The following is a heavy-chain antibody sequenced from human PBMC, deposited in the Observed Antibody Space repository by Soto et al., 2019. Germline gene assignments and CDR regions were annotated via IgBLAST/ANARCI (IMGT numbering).Heavy chain of an antibody. J-gene: IGHJ6*03. V-gene: IGHV4-59*08. D-gene: IGHD1-1*01. CDR3: ARHLDDYYYYYYIDV. Sequence: QVQLQESGPGLVKPSETLSLTCTVSGGSISSYYWSWIRQPPGKGLEWIGYIYYSGSTNYNPSLKSRVTISVDTSKNQFSLKLSSVTAADTAVYYCARHLDDYYYYYYIDVWGKGTTVTVSS. CDR1: GGSISSYY. CDR2: IYYSGST.